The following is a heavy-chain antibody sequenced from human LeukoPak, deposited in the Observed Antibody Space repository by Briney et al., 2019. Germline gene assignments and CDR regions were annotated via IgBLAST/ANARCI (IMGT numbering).Heavy chain of an antibody. Sequence: PSETLSLTCTVSGGSISSYYWSWIRQPPGKGLEWIGYIYYSGSTNYNPSLKSRVTISVDTSKNQFSLKLSSVTAADTAVYYCARSAAVAGTKPEYFDYWGQGTLVTVSP. D-gene: IGHD6-19*01. CDR3: ARSAAVAGTKPEYFDY. CDR2: IYYSGST. CDR1: GGSISSYY. J-gene: IGHJ4*02. V-gene: IGHV4-59*01.